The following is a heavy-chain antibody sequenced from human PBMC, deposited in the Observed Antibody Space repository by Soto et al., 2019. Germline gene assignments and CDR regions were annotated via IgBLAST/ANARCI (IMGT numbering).Heavy chain of an antibody. V-gene: IGHV3-30*04. CDR1: AFSFTNFA. CDR3: ARTRQPQAGDYYYFGMDV. D-gene: IGHD5-18*01. J-gene: IGHJ6*02. Sequence: QVQLMESGGGVVRPGESLRLSCAASAFSFTNFALHWVRQAPGRGLEWVAVISFDGSNKFYVDSVKGRFTISMDNFTNTLYLQMSSLTPDDTGVYYCARTRQPQAGDYYYFGMDVWCQGTTVTVSS. CDR2: ISFDGSNK.